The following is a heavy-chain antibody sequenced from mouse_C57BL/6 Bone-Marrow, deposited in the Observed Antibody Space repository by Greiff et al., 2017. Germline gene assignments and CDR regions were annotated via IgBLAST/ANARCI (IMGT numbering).Heavy chain of an antibody. J-gene: IGHJ2*01. CDR2: IDPSDSYT. Sequence: QVQLQQSGAELVKPGASVKLSCKASGYTFTSYWMQWVKQRPGQGLEWIGEIDPSDSYTNYNQKFKGKATLTVDTSSSTAYMQLSSLTSEDAAVYYCARAPQYFDYWGQGTTLTVSS. V-gene: IGHV1-50*01. CDR1: GYTFTSYW. CDR3: ARAPQYFDY.